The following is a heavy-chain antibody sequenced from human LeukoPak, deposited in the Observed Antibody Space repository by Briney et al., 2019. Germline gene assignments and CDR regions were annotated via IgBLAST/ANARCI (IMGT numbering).Heavy chain of an antibody. Sequence: GGPLRLSCAASGFTFDDYAMHWVRQAPGKGLEGVSGISWNRGSIGYADSVKGRFTISRDNSKNTLYLQMNSLRAEDTAVYYCARDLINWGLDYWGQGTLVTVSS. V-gene: IGHV3-9*01. D-gene: IGHD7-27*01. CDR3: ARDLINWGLDY. CDR1: GFTFDDYA. J-gene: IGHJ4*02. CDR2: ISWNRGSI.